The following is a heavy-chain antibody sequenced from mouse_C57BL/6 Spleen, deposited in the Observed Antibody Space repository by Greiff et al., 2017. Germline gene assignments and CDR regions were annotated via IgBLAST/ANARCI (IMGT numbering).Heavy chain of an antibody. CDR2: IYPGSGST. CDR3: ARTDYGSSYVGWYFDY. D-gene: IGHD1-1*01. V-gene: IGHV1-55*01. J-gene: IGHJ2*01. Sequence: VKLMEPGAELVKPGASVKMSCKASGYTFTRYWITWVNQRPGPGLAWIGDIYPGSGSTNYNEKFKSKATLTVATSSSTAYMQLSRLTSEDSAVYYCARTDYGSSYVGWYFDYWGQGTTLTVSS. CDR1: GYTFTRYW.